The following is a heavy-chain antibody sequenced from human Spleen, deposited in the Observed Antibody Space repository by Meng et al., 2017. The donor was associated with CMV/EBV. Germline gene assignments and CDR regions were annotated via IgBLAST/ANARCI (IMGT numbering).Heavy chain of an antibody. CDR3: GRGTVVTGFDY. V-gene: IGHV5-51*01. J-gene: IGHJ4*02. D-gene: IGHD4-23*01. CDR2: MYPVDSDT. CDR1: GYSFTSYW. Sequence: GESLKISCKVSGYSFTSYWIAWVRQMPGKGLEWMGIMYPVDSDTRYSPSFQGQVTISADKSISTAYLQWSSLKASDTAMYYCGRGTVVTGFDYWGQGTLVTVSS.